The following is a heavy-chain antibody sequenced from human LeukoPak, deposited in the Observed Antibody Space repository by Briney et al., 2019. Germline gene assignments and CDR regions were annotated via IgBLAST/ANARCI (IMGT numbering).Heavy chain of an antibody. V-gene: IGHV4-59*01. CDR2: IFSNAST. Sequence: SETLSLTCTVSGGSITRYYWTRIRQPPGKGLEWIGYIFSNASTNYNPSLKSRVAISLDTSKRQFSLRLTSVTAADTAVYYCARDGCSSTSCYSDYYYGMDVWGQGTTVTVSS. CDR3: ARDGCSSTSCYSDYYYGMDV. CDR1: GGSITRYY. D-gene: IGHD2-2*01. J-gene: IGHJ6*02.